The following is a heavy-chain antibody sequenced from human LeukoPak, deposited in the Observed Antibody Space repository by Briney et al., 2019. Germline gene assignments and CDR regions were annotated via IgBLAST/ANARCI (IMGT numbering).Heavy chain of an antibody. J-gene: IGHJ4*02. CDR2: ISSSGSTI. Sequence: GGSLRLSCAASGFTFSSYEMNWVRQAPGQGLEWVSYISSSGSTIYYADSVKGRFTISRDNAKNSLHLQMNSLRAEDTAVYYCARGTGSTAYFDYWGQGTLVTVSS. CDR3: ARGTGSTAYFDY. V-gene: IGHV3-48*03. D-gene: IGHD1-1*01. CDR1: GFTFSSYE.